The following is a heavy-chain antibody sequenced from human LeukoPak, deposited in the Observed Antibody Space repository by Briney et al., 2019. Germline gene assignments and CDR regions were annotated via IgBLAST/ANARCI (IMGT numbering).Heavy chain of an antibody. CDR3: ARRRYCSADICTGGDSFDI. J-gene: IGHJ3*02. Sequence: SETLSLTCTVSGGSISNYYWSWIRQPAGKGLEWIGRKYARGSSNYNPPVQSRVTMSVDTSKNQFSLKLRSVTAADTAVYYCARRRYCSADICTGGDSFDIWGQGTIVSVSP. CDR1: GGSISNYY. CDR2: KYARGSS. D-gene: IGHD2-15*01. V-gene: IGHV4-4*07.